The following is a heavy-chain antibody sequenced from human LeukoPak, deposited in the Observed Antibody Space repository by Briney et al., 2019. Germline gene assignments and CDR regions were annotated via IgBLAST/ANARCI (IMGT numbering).Heavy chain of an antibody. CDR2: IVVGSGNT. D-gene: IGHD1-26*01. CDR1: GFTFTSSA. CDR3: AAEFQERGFDH. Sequence: SVKVSCKAPGFTFTSSAMQWVRQARGQRLEWIGWIVVGSGNTNYAQKLQERVTITRDMSTSTAYMELSSLRSEDTAVYYCAAEFQERGFDHWGQGTLVTVSS. V-gene: IGHV1-58*02. J-gene: IGHJ4*02.